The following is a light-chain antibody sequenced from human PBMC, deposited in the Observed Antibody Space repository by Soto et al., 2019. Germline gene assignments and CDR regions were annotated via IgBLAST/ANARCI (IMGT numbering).Light chain of an antibody. CDR1: QGISNY. Sequence: DIQMTQSPSSLSASVGDRVTITCRASQGISNYLAWYQQKPGKVPKLLIYAASTLQSGVPSRFSGSGSGTDFTLTISSLQPEDVATYYCQKYTSAPPITFGQGTRLEIK. J-gene: IGKJ5*01. CDR3: QKYTSAPPIT. V-gene: IGKV1-27*01. CDR2: AAS.